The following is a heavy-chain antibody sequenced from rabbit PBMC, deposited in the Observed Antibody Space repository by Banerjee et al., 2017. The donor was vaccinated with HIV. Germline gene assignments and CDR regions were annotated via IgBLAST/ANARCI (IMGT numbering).Heavy chain of an antibody. CDR3: ARSGAGRVYAGYPFNL. CDR1: GFSFSSSYW. CDR2: IYAGSSGSP. Sequence: QEQLEESGGDLVKPEGSLTLTCTASGFSFSSSYWICWVRQAPGKGLEWIACIYAGSSGSPYSASWAKGRFTISKTSSTTVTLQMTSLTAADTATYFCARSGAGRVYAGYPFNLWGQGTLVTVS. V-gene: IGHV1S45*01. D-gene: IGHD7-1*01. J-gene: IGHJ4*01.